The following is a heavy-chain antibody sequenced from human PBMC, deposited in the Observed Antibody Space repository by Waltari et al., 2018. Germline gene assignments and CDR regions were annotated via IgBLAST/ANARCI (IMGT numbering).Heavy chain of an antibody. Sequence: QVQLQQWGAGLLTPSETLSLTCAVYGGSFSGSYWRWLRPPPGKGREWIGEINHSGSTNYNPSLKSRVTISVDTSKNQFSLKLSSVTAADTAVYYCARGIKPPMKATVTTRGTFDYWGQGTLVTVSS. CDR2: INHSGST. J-gene: IGHJ4*02. CDR3: ARGIKPPMKATVTTRGTFDY. CDR1: GGSFSGSY. D-gene: IGHD4-17*01. V-gene: IGHV4-34*01.